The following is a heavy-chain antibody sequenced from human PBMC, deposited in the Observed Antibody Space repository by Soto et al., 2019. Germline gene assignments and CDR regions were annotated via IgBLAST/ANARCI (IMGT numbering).Heavy chain of an antibody. V-gene: IGHV4-4*02. CDR2: IYHSGST. Sequence: QVQLQEPGPGLVKPSGTLSLTCAVSGGSISSSNWWSWVRQPPGKGLEWIGEIYHSGSTNYNPSLKSRVTISVDKPKNLFSLKLSSVAAADTAVYYCASGRLLWFGEDEQVLDVWGQGNTVTVSS. J-gene: IGHJ6*02. CDR1: GGSISSSNW. CDR3: ASGRLLWFGEDEQVLDV. D-gene: IGHD3-10*01.